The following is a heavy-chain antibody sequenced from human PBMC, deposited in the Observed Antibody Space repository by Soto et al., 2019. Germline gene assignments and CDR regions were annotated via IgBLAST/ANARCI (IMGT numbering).Heavy chain of an antibody. Sequence: QVRLVQSGAEVKKPGSSVKVSCKASGGTFSSYAISWVRQAPGQGLEWMGGIIPIFGTANYAQKFQGRVTITADESTSTAYMELSSLRSEDTAVYYCARDRPALLLTYYGMDVWGQGTTVTVSS. D-gene: IGHD2-15*01. CDR2: IIPIFGTA. V-gene: IGHV1-69*01. J-gene: IGHJ6*02. CDR1: GGTFSSYA. CDR3: ARDRPALLLTYYGMDV.